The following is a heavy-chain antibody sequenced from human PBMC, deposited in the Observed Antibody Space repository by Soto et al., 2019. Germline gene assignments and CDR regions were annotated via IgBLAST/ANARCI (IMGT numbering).Heavy chain of an antibody. Sequence: QLQLQESGPGLVKPSETLSLTCTVSCGSISSSSYYWGWIRQPPGKGREWIGSIYYSVSTYYNPSLRLLYTISLDTSKNQFDLKLSSVTAADAAVYYCVKVGSGSYSNAFDIWGQGTMVTVSS. CDR3: VKVGSGSYSNAFDI. CDR2: IYYSVST. J-gene: IGHJ3*02. CDR1: CGSISSSSYY. V-gene: IGHV4-39*01. D-gene: IGHD3-10*01.